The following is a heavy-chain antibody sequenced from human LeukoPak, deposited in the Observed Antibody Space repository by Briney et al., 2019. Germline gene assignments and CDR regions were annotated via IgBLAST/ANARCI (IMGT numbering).Heavy chain of an antibody. CDR2: IIPIFGTA. J-gene: IGHJ4*02. D-gene: IGHD5-18*01. CDR3: ARGRETAMVTAFDY. Sequence: GASVKVSCKAYGGTFSSYAISWVRQAPGQGLEWMGGIIPIFGTANYAQKFQGRVTITADESTSTAYMELSSLRSEDTAVYYCARGRETAMVTAFDYWGQGTLVTVSS. V-gene: IGHV1-69*01. CDR1: GGTFSSYA.